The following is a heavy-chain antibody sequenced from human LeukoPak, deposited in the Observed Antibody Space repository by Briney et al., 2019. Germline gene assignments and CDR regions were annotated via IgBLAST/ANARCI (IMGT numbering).Heavy chain of an antibody. CDR1: GFTFSSYG. V-gene: IGHV3-30*02. J-gene: IGHJ4*02. CDR3: AKGPAPRLGEFSYHALVDY. Sequence: GGSLRLSCAASGFTFSSYGMQWVRQAPGKGLEWVAVIWYDGSNKYYADSVKGRFTISRDNSKNTLYLQMNSLRAEDTAVYYCAKGPAPRLGEFSYHALVDYWGQGTLVTVSS. D-gene: IGHD3-16*02. CDR2: IWYDGSNK.